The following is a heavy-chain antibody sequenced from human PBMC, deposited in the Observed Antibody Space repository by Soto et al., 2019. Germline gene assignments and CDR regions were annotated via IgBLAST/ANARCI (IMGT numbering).Heavy chain of an antibody. J-gene: IGHJ4*02. CDR1: GVSISSGGYY. CDR3: AREFMITFGGVIDY. D-gene: IGHD3-16*01. Sequence: SETLSLTCTVSGVSISSGGYYWSWIRQHPGKGLEWIGYIYYSGSTYYNPSLKSRVTISVDTSKNQFSLKLSSVTAADTAVYYCAREFMITFGGVIDYWGQGTLVTVSS. V-gene: IGHV4-31*03. CDR2: IYYSGST.